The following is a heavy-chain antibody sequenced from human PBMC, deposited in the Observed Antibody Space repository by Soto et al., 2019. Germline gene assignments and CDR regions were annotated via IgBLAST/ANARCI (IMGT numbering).Heavy chain of an antibody. CDR1: GFTFSSYS. CDR2: ISSSSSTI. CDR3: ARDSSGYNYSYYGMDV. J-gene: IGHJ6*02. V-gene: IGHV3-48*02. D-gene: IGHD5-12*01. Sequence: GGSLRLSCAASGFTFSSYSMNWVRQAPGKGLEWVSYISSSSSTIYYADSVKGRFTISRDNAKNSLYLQMNSLRDEDTAVYYCARDSSGYNYSYYGMDVWGQGTTVTVSS.